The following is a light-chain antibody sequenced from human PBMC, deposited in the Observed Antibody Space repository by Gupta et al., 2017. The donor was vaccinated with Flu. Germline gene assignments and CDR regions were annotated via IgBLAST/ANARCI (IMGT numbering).Light chain of an antibody. J-gene: IGLJ2*01. CDR1: SSDVGAYNY. CDR3: SSYSGSSRL. CDR2: EVE. V-gene: IGLV2-14*01. Sequence: QSITTSCTGTSSDVGAYNYVAWYQQHPGKAPKLIIFEVENRPSGVSNRFSGSKSGNTASLTISGLQDEDEALYYCSSYSGSSRLFGGGTKLTVL.